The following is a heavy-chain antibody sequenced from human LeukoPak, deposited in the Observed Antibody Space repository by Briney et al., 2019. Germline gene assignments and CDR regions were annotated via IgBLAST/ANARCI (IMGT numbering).Heavy chain of an antibody. CDR3: AREATVTMIIDY. Sequence: SETLSLTCAVYGGSFSGYYWSWIRQPPGKGLEWIGEINHSGSTNYNPSLKSRVTISVDTSKNQFPLKLSSVTAADTAVYYCAREATVTMIIDYWGQGTLVTVSS. CDR2: INHSGST. J-gene: IGHJ4*02. V-gene: IGHV4-34*01. D-gene: IGHD4-17*01. CDR1: GGSFSGYY.